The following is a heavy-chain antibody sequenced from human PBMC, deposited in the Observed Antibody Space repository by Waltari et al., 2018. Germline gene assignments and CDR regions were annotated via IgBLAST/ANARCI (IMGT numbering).Heavy chain of an antibody. J-gene: IGHJ4*02. V-gene: IGHV3-23*01. Sequence: EVQLLESGGGLVQHGGSLRLSCAASGFPCSSYAMSWVRQDLGKGLEWVSAISGSGGSTYYADSVKVRFTISRDNSKNTLYLQMNSLRAEDTAVYYCGKTHRKNTVTTLYYFDYWGQGTLVTVSS. CDR2: ISGSGGST. CDR1: GFPCSSYA. CDR3: GKTHRKNTVTTLYYFDY. D-gene: IGHD4-17*01.